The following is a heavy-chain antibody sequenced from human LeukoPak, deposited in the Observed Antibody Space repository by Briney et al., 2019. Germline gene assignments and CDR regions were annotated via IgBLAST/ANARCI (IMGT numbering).Heavy chain of an antibody. CDR3: ARDLHYDSSGYYYY. D-gene: IGHD3-22*01. CDR2: ISYTGTYI. J-gene: IGHJ4*01. V-gene: IGHV3-21*04. Sequence: PGGSLRLSCAASAFSLSAYNMNWFRQAPGKGLEWVSSISYTGTYIYYADSVKGRFTISRDNAKNSLYLQMNSLRAEDTAVYYCARDLHYDSSGYYYYWGQEPWSPSPQ. CDR1: AFSLSAYN.